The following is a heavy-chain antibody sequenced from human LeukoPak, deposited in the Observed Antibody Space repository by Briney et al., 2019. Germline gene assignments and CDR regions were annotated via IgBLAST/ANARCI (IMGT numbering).Heavy chain of an antibody. CDR1: GFMFSSNW. D-gene: IGHD4-17*01. CDR3: ATSTVTLYYFDY. V-gene: IGHV3-53*01. J-gene: IGHJ4*02. CDR2: IYSGGST. Sequence: GGSLRLSCAASGFMFSSNWMSWVRLAPGKGLEWVSVIYSGGSTYYADSVKGRFTISRDNSKNTLYLQMNSLRAEDTAVYYCATSTVTLYYFDYWGQGTLVTVSS.